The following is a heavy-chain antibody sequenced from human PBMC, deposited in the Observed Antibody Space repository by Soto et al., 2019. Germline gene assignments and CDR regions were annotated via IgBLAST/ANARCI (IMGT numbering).Heavy chain of an antibody. J-gene: IGHJ4*02. D-gene: IGHD2-2*01. CDR3: ARGPRGLYHHDY. V-gene: IGHV3-74*01. CDR2: INMDGTRT. CDR1: GFTFSGDW. Sequence: GGSLRLSCAASGFTFSGDWMHWVRQAAGKGLVWVSRINMDGTRTNYADSVKGRFTISRDNAKNTLYLQMDSLRVDDTAVYYCARGPRGLYHHDYSGQGALVTVSS.